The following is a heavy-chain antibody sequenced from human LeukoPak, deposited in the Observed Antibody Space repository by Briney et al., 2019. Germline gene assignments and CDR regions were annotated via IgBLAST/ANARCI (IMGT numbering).Heavy chain of an antibody. J-gene: IGHJ6*03. Sequence: KPSETLSLTCAVYGGSFSGYYWSWIRQPPGKGLEWIGEINHSGSTNYNPSLKSRVTTSVDTSKNQFSLKLSSVTAADTAVYYCARGRGDCSSTSCYLVYYYYYMDVWGKGTTVTVSS. V-gene: IGHV4-34*01. CDR1: GGSFSGYY. D-gene: IGHD2-2*01. CDR2: INHSGST. CDR3: ARGRGDCSSTSCYLVYYYYYMDV.